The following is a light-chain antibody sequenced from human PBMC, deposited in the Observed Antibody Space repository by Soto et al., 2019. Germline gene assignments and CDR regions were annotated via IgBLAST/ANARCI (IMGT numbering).Light chain of an antibody. CDR2: HAY. V-gene: IGKV1-5*01. CDR3: QQYNSYPWT. Sequence: IRMTQSPSSLSASTGDRVTLTCRASQSISSWLAWYQQKPGKAPKLLIYHAYSLESGVPSRFSGSESGTEFTLTINSLQPDDFATYYCQQYNSYPWTFGQGTKVDIK. CDR1: QSISSW. J-gene: IGKJ1*01.